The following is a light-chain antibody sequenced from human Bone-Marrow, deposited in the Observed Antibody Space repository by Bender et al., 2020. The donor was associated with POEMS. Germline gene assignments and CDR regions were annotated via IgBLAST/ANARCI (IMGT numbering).Light chain of an antibody. Sequence: QSVLTQPPSASGTPGQRVTISCSGGSSNIGAHAVNWYQHLPGTAPKLLIYSSHRRPSEVPDRFSASISGTAASLAITGLQADDEADYYCQSYDSNLNAVFGGGTKLIVL. V-gene: IGLV1-44*01. J-gene: IGLJ2*01. CDR2: SSH. CDR1: SSNIGAHA. CDR3: QSYDSNLNAV.